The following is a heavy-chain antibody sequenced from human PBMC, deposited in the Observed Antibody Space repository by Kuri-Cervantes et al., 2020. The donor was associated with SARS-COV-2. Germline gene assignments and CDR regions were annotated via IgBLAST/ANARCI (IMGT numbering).Heavy chain of an antibody. CDR1: GFTVSSNY. CDR2: IYSGGST. J-gene: IGHJ3*02. CDR3: ARDTSPLGYCSSTNCYYDALDI. Sequence: GESLKISCAASGFTVSSNYMSWVRQAPGKGLEWASVIYSGGSTYYADSVKGRFTISRDNAKNSLYLQMNSLRVEDTAVYYCARDTSPLGYCSSTNCYYDALDIWGQGTTVTVSS. D-gene: IGHD2-2*01. V-gene: IGHV3-53*01.